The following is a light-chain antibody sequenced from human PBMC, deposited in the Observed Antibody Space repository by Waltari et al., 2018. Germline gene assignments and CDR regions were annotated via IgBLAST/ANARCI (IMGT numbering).Light chain of an antibody. Sequence: EIVMTQSPATLSVSPGERATLSCRASQSVSSNLAWYQQEPGQAPRLLIYGASTRATGIPARFSGSGSGTEFTLTISSLQSEDFAVYYCQQYNNWPYTFGLGTNLEIK. CDR1: QSVSSN. CDR3: QQYNNWPYT. V-gene: IGKV3-15*01. CDR2: GAS. J-gene: IGKJ2*01.